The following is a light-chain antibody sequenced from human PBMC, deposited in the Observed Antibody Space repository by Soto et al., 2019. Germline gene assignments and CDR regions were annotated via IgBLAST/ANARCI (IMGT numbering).Light chain of an antibody. CDR3: QQYSSSPWT. Sequence: EIVLTPSPGTLSLSPGERATLSCRASQSVSSSYLAWYQQKPGQAPRLLIYGASSRATGIPDRFSGSGSGTDFTLTISRLEPEDFAVYYCQQYSSSPWTFGQGTKV. CDR2: GAS. V-gene: IGKV3-20*01. CDR1: QSVSSSY. J-gene: IGKJ1*01.